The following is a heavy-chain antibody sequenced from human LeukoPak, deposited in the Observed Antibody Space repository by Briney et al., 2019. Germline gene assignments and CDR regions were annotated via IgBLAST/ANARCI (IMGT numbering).Heavy chain of an antibody. CDR3: ARDRLGYYDSSGYYYYFDY. CDR2: INPNTGGT. CDR1: GYTFTAYY. V-gene: IGHV1-2*02. D-gene: IGHD3-22*01. J-gene: IGHJ4*02. Sequence: GASVKVSCKASGYTFTAYYMHWVRQAPGQGLEWMGWINPNTGGTSYAQKFQGRVTMTRDTSIITAYMELSRLRSDDTAVYYCARDRLGYYDSSGYYYYFDYWGQGTLVTVSS.